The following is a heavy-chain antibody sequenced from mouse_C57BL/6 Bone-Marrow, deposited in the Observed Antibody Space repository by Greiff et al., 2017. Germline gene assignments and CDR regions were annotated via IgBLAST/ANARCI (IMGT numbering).Heavy chain of an antibody. V-gene: IGHV14-4*01. Sequence: EVQLQQSGAELVRPGASVKLSCTASGFNIKDDYMHWVKQRPEQGLEWIGWIDPENGDTEYASKFQGKATITADTSSNTAYLQLSSLTSEDTAVYYCTPITPPFAYWGQGTLVTVSA. CDR1: GFNIKDDY. J-gene: IGHJ3*01. CDR2: IDPENGDT. CDR3: TPITPPFAY.